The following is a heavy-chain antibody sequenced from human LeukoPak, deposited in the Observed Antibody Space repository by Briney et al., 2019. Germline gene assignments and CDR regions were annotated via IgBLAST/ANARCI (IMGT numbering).Heavy chain of an antibody. CDR2: IYSGGST. CDR3: ARVYYDDAFDI. J-gene: IGHJ3*02. D-gene: IGHD3-22*01. CDR1: GFTVSSNY. V-gene: IGHV3-53*01. Sequence: GGSLRLSCAASGFTVSSNYMSWVRQAPGKGLEWVSVIYSGGSTYYADSVKGRFTISRDNSKNTLYLQMYSLRAEDTAVYYCARVYYDDAFDIWGQGTMVTVSS.